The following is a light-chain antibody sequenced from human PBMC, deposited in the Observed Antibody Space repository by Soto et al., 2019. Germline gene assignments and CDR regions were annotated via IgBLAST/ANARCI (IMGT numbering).Light chain of an antibody. CDR1: QSVLYSSNNKNY. Sequence: DIVMTQSPDSLAVSLGERATINCKPSQSVLYSSNNKNYLAWYQQKPGQPPKLLIYWASTRESGVPDRFSGSGSGTDFTLTISSLQAKDVAVYYCQQYYSTPPWTFGQGTKVEIK. CDR3: QQYYSTPPWT. CDR2: WAS. J-gene: IGKJ1*01. V-gene: IGKV4-1*01.